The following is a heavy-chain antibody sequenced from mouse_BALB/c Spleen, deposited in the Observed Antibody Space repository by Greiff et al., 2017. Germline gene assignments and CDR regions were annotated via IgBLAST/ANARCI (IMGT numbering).Heavy chain of an antibody. CDR3: ARYGNYAMDY. D-gene: IGHD2-1*01. CDR2: ISSGSSTI. J-gene: IGHJ4*01. Sequence: EVHLVESGGGLVQPGGSRKLSCAASGFTFSSFGMHWVRQAPEKGLEWVAYISSGSSTIYYADTVKGRFTISRDNPKNTLFLQMTSLRSEDTAMYYCARYGNYAMDYWGQGTSVTVSS. V-gene: IGHV5-17*02. CDR1: GFTFSSFG.